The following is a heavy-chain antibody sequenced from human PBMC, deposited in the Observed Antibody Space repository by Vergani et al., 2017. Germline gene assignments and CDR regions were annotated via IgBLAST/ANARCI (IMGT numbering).Heavy chain of an antibody. V-gene: IGHV3-30*18. Sequence: QVQLVESGGGVVQPGRSLRLSCAASGFTFSSYGMHWVRQAPGKGLEWVAVISYDGSNKYYADSVKGRFTISRDNSKNKLYLQMNSLRAEYTAVYYCAKGSYDYGDPPYYYYGMDVWGQGTTVTVSS. CDR3: AKGSYDYGDPPYYYYGMDV. CDR2: ISYDGSNK. CDR1: GFTFSSYG. J-gene: IGHJ6*02. D-gene: IGHD4-17*01.